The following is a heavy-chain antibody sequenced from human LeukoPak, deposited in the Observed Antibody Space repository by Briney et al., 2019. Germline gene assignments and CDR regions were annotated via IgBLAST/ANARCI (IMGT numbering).Heavy chain of an antibody. D-gene: IGHD3-10*01. Sequence: SQTLSLTCTVSGGSISSGSYYWSWIRQPPGKGLEWIGEINHSGSTNYNPSLKSRVTISVDTSKNQFSLKLSSVTAADTAVYYCARALVVRGVIITAGFDYWGQGTLVTVSS. CDR1: GGSISSGSYY. V-gene: IGHV4-39*07. CDR3: ARALVVRGVIITAGFDY. CDR2: INHSGST. J-gene: IGHJ4*02.